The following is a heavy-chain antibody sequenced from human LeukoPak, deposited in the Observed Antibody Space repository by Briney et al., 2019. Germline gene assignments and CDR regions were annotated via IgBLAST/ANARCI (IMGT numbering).Heavy chain of an antibody. D-gene: IGHD5-12*01. CDR1: GFTFGSYW. Sequence: GGSLRLSCAASGFTFGSYWMSWVRQAPGKGLEWVANIKQDGSNKYYADSVKGRFTISRDNSKNTLYLQMNSLRAEDTAVYYCAKPGPLNVYSGYDSNWFDPWGQGTLVTVSS. CDR3: AKPGPLNVYSGYDSNWFDP. V-gene: IGHV3-7*01. J-gene: IGHJ5*02. CDR2: IKQDGSNK.